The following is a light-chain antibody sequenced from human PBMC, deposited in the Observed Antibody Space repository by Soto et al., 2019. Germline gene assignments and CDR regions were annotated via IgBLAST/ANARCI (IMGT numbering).Light chain of an antibody. CDR3: QHYNSYSEA. V-gene: IGKV1-8*01. CDR2: DAS. J-gene: IGKJ1*01. CDR1: QNINNY. Sequence: AIRMTQSPSSFSASTGDRVTITCRASQNINNYLNWYQQKPGRAPKLLIYDASNLEAGVPSRFRGSGSGTEFTLTISSLQPDDFATYYCQHYNSYSEAFGQGTKVDIK.